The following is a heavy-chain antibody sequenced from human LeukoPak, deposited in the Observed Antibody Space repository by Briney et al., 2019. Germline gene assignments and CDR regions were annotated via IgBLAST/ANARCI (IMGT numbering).Heavy chain of an antibody. J-gene: IGHJ4*02. CDR2: ISHDGFV. CDR1: GFTFSSYV. D-gene: IGHD5-24*01. V-gene: IGHV3-74*01. Sequence: GGSLRLSCETAGFTFSSYVMHWVRRTPGKGLVWVSRISHDGFVSYADSVKGRFTISRDNAKNTLILQMNSLRAEDTAVYYCARDWVYKIDYWGRGTLVTVSS. CDR3: ARDWVYKIDY.